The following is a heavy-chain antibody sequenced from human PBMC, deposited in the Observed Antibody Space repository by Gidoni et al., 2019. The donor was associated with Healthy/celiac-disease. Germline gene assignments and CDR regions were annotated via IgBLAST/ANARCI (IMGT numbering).Heavy chain of an antibody. CDR3: ARDRRITQYYDYVWGSYPPDY. J-gene: IGHJ4*02. CDR2: ISYDGSNK. CDR1: GFTFSSYA. V-gene: IGHV3-30*04. Sequence: QVKLVVSGGGVVQPGRYVGRSYAASGFTFSSYAIHWVRQAPGKGLDWVAVISYDGSNKYYADSVKGRFTISRDNSKNTLYLQMNSLRAEDTAVYYCARDRRITQYYDYVWGSYPPDYWGQGTLVTVSS. D-gene: IGHD3-16*02.